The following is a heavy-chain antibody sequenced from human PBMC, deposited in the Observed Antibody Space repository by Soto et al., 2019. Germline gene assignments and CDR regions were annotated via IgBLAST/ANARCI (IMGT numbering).Heavy chain of an antibody. Sequence: QLQLQESGPGLVKPSETLSLTCTVSGGSISSSSHYWGWIRQPPGKGLEWIGNIYYTGSTDYNPSLKSRVIISVDTSKNQFSLKLSSVTAADTAVYYCARYTYGYQGYFDYWGQGTLVTVSS. CDR3: ARYTYGYQGYFDY. D-gene: IGHD5-18*01. J-gene: IGHJ4*02. V-gene: IGHV4-39*01. CDR1: GGSISSSSHY. CDR2: IYYTGST.